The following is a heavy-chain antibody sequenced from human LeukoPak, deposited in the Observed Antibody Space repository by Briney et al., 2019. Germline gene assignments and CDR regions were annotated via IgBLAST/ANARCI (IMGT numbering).Heavy chain of an antibody. CDR1: GGSMSSYY. J-gene: IGHJ3*02. V-gene: IGHV4-59*08. D-gene: IGHD1-26*01. Sequence: SETLPLTCTVSGGSMSSYYWSWIRQPPGKGLEWIGYIYDSGSTNYNPSLKSRVTISVDTSNNQFSLKLNSVTAADTAVYYCARHGTSGIYRRAFDIWGQGTMVTVTS. CDR3: ARHGTSGIYRRAFDI. CDR2: IYDSGST.